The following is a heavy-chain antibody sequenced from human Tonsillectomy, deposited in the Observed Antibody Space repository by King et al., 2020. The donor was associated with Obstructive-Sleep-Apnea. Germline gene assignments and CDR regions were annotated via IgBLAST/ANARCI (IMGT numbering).Heavy chain of an antibody. CDR1: GFTFTGYW. J-gene: IGHJ4*02. D-gene: IGHD3-10*01. CDR2: IKQEGSEK. V-gene: IGHV3-7*01. CDR3: ARTMGVAGDFDY. Sequence: VQLVESGGGLVQPGGSLRLSCAASGFTFTGYWMSWVRQAPGKGLDGVANIKQEGSEKYYVDSVKGRFTISSDNAKNSLYLQMNSLRAEDTAVYYCARTMGVAGDFDYWGQGTLVTVSS.